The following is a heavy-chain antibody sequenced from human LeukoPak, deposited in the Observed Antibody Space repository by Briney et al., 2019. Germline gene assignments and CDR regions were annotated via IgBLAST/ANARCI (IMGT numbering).Heavy chain of an antibody. V-gene: IGHV3-23*01. D-gene: IGHD6-13*01. CDR2: ISGSGGST. J-gene: IGHJ5*02. CDR1: GFTFSSYA. CDR3: AKDPQQQLPMNWFDP. Sequence: GGSLRLSCAASGFTFSSYAMSWVRQAPGKGLEWVSAISGSGGSTYYADSVKGRFAISRDNSKNTLYLQMNSLRAEDTAVYYCAKDPQQQLPMNWFDPWGQGTLVTVSS.